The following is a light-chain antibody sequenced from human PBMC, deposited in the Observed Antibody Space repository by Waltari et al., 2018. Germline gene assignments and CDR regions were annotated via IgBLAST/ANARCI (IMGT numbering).Light chain of an antibody. J-gene: IGLJ2*01. V-gene: IGLV4-69*01. Sequence: QLILTQSPSASASLGASVQLTCTLSSGHSNYAIAWLQRQPEKGPRSLRKVNSDGSYIKGDGIPDRFSGSSSGADLYLTISSLQSEDEADYYCETGGFGIWRFGGGTKLTVL. CDR1: SGHSNYA. CDR2: VNSDGSY. CDR3: ETGGFGIWR.